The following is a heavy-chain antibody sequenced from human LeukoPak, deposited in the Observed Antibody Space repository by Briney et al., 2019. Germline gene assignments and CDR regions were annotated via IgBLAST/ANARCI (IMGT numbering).Heavy chain of an antibody. J-gene: IGHJ6*02. V-gene: IGHV4-31*03. CDR1: GGSISSGGYY. Sequence: SETLSLTCTVSGGSISSGGYYWSWIRQHPGKGLEWIGYLYYIGSPFYNPSLKSRVTISVDTSKNQFSLKLSSVTAADTAVYYCARGRDYYGMDVWGQGTTVTVSS. CDR2: LYYIGSP. CDR3: ARGRDYYGMDV.